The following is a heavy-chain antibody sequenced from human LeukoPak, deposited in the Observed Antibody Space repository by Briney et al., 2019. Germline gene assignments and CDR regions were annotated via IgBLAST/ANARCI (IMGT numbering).Heavy chain of an antibody. V-gene: IGHV3-30*18. CDR2: ISYDGSNK. Sequence: GGSLRLSCAASGFTFSYYGLHWVRQGPGXGLEWVAVISYDGSNKYYADSVKGRFTISRDNSKNTLYLQMTSLRAEDTAVYYCAKQCGGSDWFDAFDIWGQGTMVTVSS. J-gene: IGHJ3*02. CDR3: AKQCGGSDWFDAFDI. CDR1: GFTFSYYG. D-gene: IGHD6-19*01.